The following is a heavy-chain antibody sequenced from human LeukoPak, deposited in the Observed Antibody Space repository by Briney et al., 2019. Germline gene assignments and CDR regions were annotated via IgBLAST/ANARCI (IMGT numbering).Heavy chain of an antibody. V-gene: IGHV1-2*04. J-gene: IGHJ6*02. D-gene: IGHD3-22*01. CDR2: INPNSGGT. CDR1: GYTFTGYY. Sequence: GASVKVSCKASGYTFTGYYMHWVRQAPGQGLEWMGWINPNSGGTNYAQKFQGWVTMTRDTSISTAYMELSRLRSDDTAVYYCARDQYYDSSNYYGMDVWGQGTTVTVSS. CDR3: ARDQYYDSSNYYGMDV.